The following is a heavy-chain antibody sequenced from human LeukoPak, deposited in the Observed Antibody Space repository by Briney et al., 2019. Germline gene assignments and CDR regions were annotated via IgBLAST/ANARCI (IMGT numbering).Heavy chain of an antibody. Sequence: QSGGSLRLSCAASGFTFSSYAMSWVRQAPGKGLEWVSAISGSGGSTYYADSVKGRFTISRDNSKNTLYLQMNSLRAEDTAVYYCAKDQPILRPGGDIFDYWGQGTLVTVSS. J-gene: IGHJ4*02. D-gene: IGHD3-16*01. CDR2: ISGSGGST. V-gene: IGHV3-23*01. CDR1: GFTFSSYA. CDR3: AKDQPILRPGGDIFDY.